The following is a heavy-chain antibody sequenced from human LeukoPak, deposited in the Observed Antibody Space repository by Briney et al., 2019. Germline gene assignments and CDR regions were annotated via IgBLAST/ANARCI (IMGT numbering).Heavy chain of an antibody. CDR1: GDSISSYY. D-gene: IGHD6-6*01. CDR3: ARWVAARARYYFDY. CDR2: IYYSGST. V-gene: IGHV4-59*01. Sequence: PSETLSLTCTVSGDSISSYYWNWIRQPPGKGLEWIGYIYYSGSTNYNPSLKSRVTISVDTSKNQFSLKLSSVTAADTAVYYCARWVAARARYYFDYWGKGALVTVSS. J-gene: IGHJ4*02.